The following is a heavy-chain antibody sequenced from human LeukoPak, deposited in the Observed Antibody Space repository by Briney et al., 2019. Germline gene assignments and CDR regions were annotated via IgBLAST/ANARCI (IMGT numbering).Heavy chain of an antibody. CDR3: ARGGYCSGGNCYEVSAFDI. V-gene: IGHV3-33*01. J-gene: IGHJ3*02. CDR2: IWYDGRNK. CDR1: GFTFSSYG. Sequence: PGRSLRLSCAASGFTFSSYGMHWVRQAPGKGLEWVAVIWYDGRNKYYADSVKGRFTISRDNSKNTLYLQMNSLRAEDTAVYYCARGGYCSGGNCYEVSAFDIWGQGTMVTVSS. D-gene: IGHD2-15*01.